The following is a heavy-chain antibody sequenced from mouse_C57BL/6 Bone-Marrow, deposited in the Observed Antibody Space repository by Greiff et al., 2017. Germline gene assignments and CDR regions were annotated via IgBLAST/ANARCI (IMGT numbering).Heavy chain of an antibody. D-gene: IGHD1-1*01. CDR3: AREGYGSFFDY. Sequence: EVKLMESGPGLVKPSQSLSLTCSVTGYSFTSGYYRNLIRQYPGNKLEWMGHISYDGSNNYNPSLKNRISITRDTSKNQFFLKLNSVTTEDTATYYCAREGYGSFFDYWGRGTTLTVSA. CDR1: GYSFTSGYY. J-gene: IGHJ2*01. V-gene: IGHV3-6*01. CDR2: ISYDGSN.